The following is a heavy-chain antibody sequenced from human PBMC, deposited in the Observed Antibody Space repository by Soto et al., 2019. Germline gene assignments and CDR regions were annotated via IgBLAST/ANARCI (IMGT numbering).Heavy chain of an antibody. Sequence: QVQLVQSGAEVKKPGASVKVSCKASGYTFTSYGISWARQAPGQGPEWMGRISTYNGNTNYVQKLQGRVTMTTDTPTNTAYMELRSLRYDDTAVYYCARDPGYSTTWHLALDIWGKGKMVTVSS. J-gene: IGHJ3*02. CDR1: GYTFTSYG. D-gene: IGHD6-13*01. V-gene: IGHV1-18*01. CDR2: ISTYNGNT. CDR3: ARDPGYSTTWHLALDI.